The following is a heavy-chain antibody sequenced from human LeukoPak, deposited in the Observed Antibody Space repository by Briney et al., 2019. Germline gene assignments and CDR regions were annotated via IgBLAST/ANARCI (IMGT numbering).Heavy chain of an antibody. J-gene: IGHJ6*02. CDR1: GYTFTSYY. Sequence: GASVKVSCKASGYTFTSYYMHWVRQAPGRGLEWMGIINPSGGSTSYAQKFQGRVTMTRDTSTSTVYMELSSLRSEDTAVYYCARDHVLFGVVPRQYYYHGMDVWGQGTTVTVSS. CDR2: INPSGGST. CDR3: ARDHVLFGVVPRQYYYHGMDV. D-gene: IGHD3-3*01. V-gene: IGHV1-46*01.